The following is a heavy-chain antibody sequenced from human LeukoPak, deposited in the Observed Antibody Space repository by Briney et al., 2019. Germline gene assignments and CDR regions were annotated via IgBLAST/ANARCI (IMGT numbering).Heavy chain of an antibody. CDR2: INHSGST. J-gene: IGHJ6*02. D-gene: IGHD3-10*01. CDR3: ARAGFGTMVRGYYYYYGMDV. Sequence: MPSETLSLTCAVYGGSFSGYYWSWIRQPPGKGLEWIGEINHSGSTNYNPSLKSRVTISVDTSKNQFSLKLSSVTAADTAVYYCARAGFGTMVRGYYYYYGMDVWGQGTTVTVSS. V-gene: IGHV4-34*01. CDR1: GGSFSGYY.